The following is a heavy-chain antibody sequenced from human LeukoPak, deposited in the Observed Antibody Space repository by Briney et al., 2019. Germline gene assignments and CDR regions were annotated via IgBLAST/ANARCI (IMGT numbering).Heavy chain of an antibody. CDR3: ARYYSDYYYMDV. Sequence: GASVKVSCKASGGTFSSYAISWVRQAPGQGLEWMGGIIPIFGTANYAQKFQGRATITADESTSTAYMELSSLRSEDTAVYYCARYYSDYYYMDVWGKGTTVTVSS. D-gene: IGHD4-11*01. V-gene: IGHV1-69*13. CDR1: GGTFSSYA. CDR2: IIPIFGTA. J-gene: IGHJ6*03.